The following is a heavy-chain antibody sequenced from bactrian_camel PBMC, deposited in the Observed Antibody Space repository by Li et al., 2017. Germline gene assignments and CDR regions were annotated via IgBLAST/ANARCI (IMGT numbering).Heavy chain of an antibody. CDR2: INREGST. J-gene: IGHJ4*01. V-gene: IGHV3S40*01. D-gene: IGHD4*01. Sequence: VQLVESGGALVQPGGSLRLSCKVSGVLLSTHGLTWLRQAEGKGLVWLGTINREGSTHYRDVDDVNGRFIISKESAKNTLYLQMNSLTAEDTAMYYCAADHAESEDCANRQAEYEYIDYGQGTQVTVS. CDR1: GVLLSTHG.